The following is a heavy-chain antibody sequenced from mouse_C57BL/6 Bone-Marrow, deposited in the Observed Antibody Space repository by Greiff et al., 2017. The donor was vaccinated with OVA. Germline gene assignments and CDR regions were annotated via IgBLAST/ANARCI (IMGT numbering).Heavy chain of an antibody. J-gene: IGHJ4*01. D-gene: IGHD1-1*01. V-gene: IGHV8-8*01. CDR2: IWWDDDK. Sequence: QVTLKVSGPGILQPSQTLSLTCSFSGFSLSTFGMGVGRIRQPSGKGLEWLAHIWWDDDKYYTPALKSRLTISKDTSNNQVLLKNANVDTADTATYYWAGMEIYYYGSSYYYAMDYGGQGTSVTVSS. CDR1: GFSLSTFGMG. CDR3: AGMEIYYYGSSYYYAMDY.